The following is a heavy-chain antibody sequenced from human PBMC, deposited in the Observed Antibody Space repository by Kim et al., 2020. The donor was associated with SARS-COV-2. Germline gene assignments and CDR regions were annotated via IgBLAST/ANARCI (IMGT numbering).Heavy chain of an antibody. CDR1: GYTFTGYY. CDR3: AREGGTDCSSTSCYQSSYYYYYGMDV. Sequence: ASVKVSCKASGYTFTGYYMHWVRQAPGQGLEWMGRINPNSGGTNYAQKFQGRVTMTRDTSISTAYMELSRLRSDDTAVYYCAREGGTDCSSTSCYQSSYYYYYGMDVWGQGTTVTVS. CDR2: INPNSGGT. D-gene: IGHD2-2*01. J-gene: IGHJ6*02. V-gene: IGHV1-2*06.